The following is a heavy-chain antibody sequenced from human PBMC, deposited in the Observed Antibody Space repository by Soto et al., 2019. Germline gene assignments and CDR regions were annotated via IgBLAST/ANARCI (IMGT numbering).Heavy chain of an antibody. Sequence: QMQLVESGGGVVQPGRSLRLSCGASGITFTNHGIHWVRQAPGKGLEWVADISYNGIDKWYADSVKGRFTISRDNFRDSVYLQMNGLRPEDTAVYYCASGEGQIGNDTRFDYWGQGTLVTVSS. CDR3: ASGEGQIGNDTRFDY. D-gene: IGHD5-12*01. CDR2: ISYNGIDK. CDR1: GITFTNHG. V-gene: IGHV3-30*03. J-gene: IGHJ4*02.